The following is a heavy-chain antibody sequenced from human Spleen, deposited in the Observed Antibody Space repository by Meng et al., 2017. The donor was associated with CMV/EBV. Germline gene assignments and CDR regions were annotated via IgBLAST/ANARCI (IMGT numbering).Heavy chain of an antibody. CDR1: GFTLTDFS. V-gene: IGHV1-24*01. Sequence: QVQQIQSGAEVQNPGASVKSSGRVSGFTLTDFSIHWVRQAPGKGLEWMGGFDPEDGEIISVQKFQGRVTMTEDTSTDTAYMELSSLRSEDTAVYFCATGITLTGSSFDNWGQGTLVTVSS. CDR2: FDPEDGEI. J-gene: IGHJ4*02. D-gene: IGHD1-20*01. CDR3: ATGITLTGSSFDN.